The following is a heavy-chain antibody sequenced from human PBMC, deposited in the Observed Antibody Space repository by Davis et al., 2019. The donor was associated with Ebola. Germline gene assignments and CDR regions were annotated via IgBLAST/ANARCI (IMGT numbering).Heavy chain of an antibody. CDR3: ARSHSDWLLPFDY. Sequence: SETLSLTCTVSGGSISSYYWSWIRQPPGKGLEWIGDIYYSGSTNYNPSLKSRVSISVDTSKNQFSLKLSSVTAADTAVYYCARSHSDWLLPFDYWGQGILATVSS. V-gene: IGHV4-59*01. CDR1: GGSISSYY. J-gene: IGHJ4*02. CDR2: IYYSGST. D-gene: IGHD3-9*01.